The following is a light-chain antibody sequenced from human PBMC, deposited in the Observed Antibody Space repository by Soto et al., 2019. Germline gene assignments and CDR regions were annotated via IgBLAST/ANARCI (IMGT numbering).Light chain of an antibody. CDR1: QSVNRW. V-gene: IGKV1-5*01. Sequence: DIQMTQSPSTLSASVGERVIITCRASQSVNRWLAWYQHKPGRAPKLLIYHASSLPSGVPARFSGSGSGTEFTLTISSLQPDDFATYYCQQYDSLWTFGQGTKVDIK. CDR2: HAS. J-gene: IGKJ1*01. CDR3: QQYDSLWT.